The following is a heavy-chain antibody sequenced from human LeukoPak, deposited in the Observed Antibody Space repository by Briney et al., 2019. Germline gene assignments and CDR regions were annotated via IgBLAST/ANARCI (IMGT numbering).Heavy chain of an antibody. CDR3: ATDKGAITGTVFWFDP. CDR2: FDPEDGET. D-gene: IGHD1-7*01. CDR1: GYTLTELS. Sequence: ASVKVSCKVSGYTLTELSMHWVRQAPGKGLEGMGGFDPEDGETIYAQEFQGRVTITADTSTDTAYMELSSLRSEDTAVYYCATDKGAITGTVFWFDPWGQETLDAVSS. J-gene: IGHJ5*02. V-gene: IGHV1-24*01.